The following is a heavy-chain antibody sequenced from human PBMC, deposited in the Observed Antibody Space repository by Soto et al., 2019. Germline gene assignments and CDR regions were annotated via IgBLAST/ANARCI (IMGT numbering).Heavy chain of an antibody. D-gene: IGHD3-22*01. CDR2: MNPNSGNA. V-gene: IGHV1-8*01. Sequence: QVQLVQSGAEVRKPGASVRVSCKATGYSFTRHDINWLRQAAGQGLEWMGWMNPNSGNAVYAQKFQGRVTMTRNTSITTDYIEVTSLKSEDTAVYFCARGAYYDYSHWFDPWGQGTLVTVSS. J-gene: IGHJ5*02. CDR3: ARGAYYDYSHWFDP. CDR1: GYSFTRHD.